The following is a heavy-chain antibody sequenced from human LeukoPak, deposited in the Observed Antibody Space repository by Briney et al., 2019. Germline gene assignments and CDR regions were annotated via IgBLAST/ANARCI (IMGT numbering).Heavy chain of an antibody. Sequence: SVKVSCKASRFTFISSAVQWVRQARGQRLEWIGWIVVGSGNTNYAQKFQERVTITRDMSTSTAYMELSSLRSEDTAVYYCAAPTESVNYYDSSGRLYYYCGMDVWGQGTTVTVSS. CDR1: RFTFISSA. CDR3: AAPTESVNYYDSSGRLYYYCGMDV. V-gene: IGHV1-58*01. CDR2: IVVGSGNT. D-gene: IGHD3-22*01. J-gene: IGHJ6*02.